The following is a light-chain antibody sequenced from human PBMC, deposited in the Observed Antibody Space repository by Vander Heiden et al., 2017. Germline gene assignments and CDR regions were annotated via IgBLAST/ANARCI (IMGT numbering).Light chain of an antibody. V-gene: IGLV1-44*01. CDR2: SNN. CDR1: SSNIGSNT. J-gene: IGLJ3*02. CDR3: AAWDDSLNGWV. Sequence: QSVLTQPPSASGTPGQTVTISCSGSSSNIGSNTVHWYQQLPGPAPKLLIYSNNQRPSGVPDRFSGSKSGTSASLAISGLQSEDEADYYWAAWDDSLNGWVVGGGTKLTVL.